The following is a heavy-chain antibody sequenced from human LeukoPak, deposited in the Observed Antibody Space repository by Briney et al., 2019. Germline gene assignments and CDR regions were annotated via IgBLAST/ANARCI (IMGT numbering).Heavy chain of an antibody. D-gene: IGHD6-13*01. V-gene: IGHV4-34*01. J-gene: IGHJ3*01. CDR3: AGVHQHLALYAFDV. CDR2: INHSGNT. Sequence: SETLSLTCAVYGGSFSGHYWSWIRQSPGKGLEWIGEINHSGNTNYNPSLKTRVTIGVDTSKNQFSLKVSSVTAADTAVYYCAGVHQHLALYAFDVWGHGTLVTVSS. CDR1: GGSFSGHY.